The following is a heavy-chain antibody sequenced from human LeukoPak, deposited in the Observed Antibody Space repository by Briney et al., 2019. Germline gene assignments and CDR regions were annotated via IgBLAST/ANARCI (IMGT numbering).Heavy chain of an antibody. CDR1: GFTFDDYA. J-gene: IGHJ4*02. CDR3: ARSLMVSAPVDY. CDR2: ISWSSNSI. V-gene: IGHV3-9*01. Sequence: GGSLRLSCAASGFTFDDYAMHWVRQAPGKGLEWVSGISWSSNSIGYTDSVKGRFTISRDNAKNSLYLQMNSLRTEDTALYYCARSLMVSAPVDYWGQGTLVTVPS. D-gene: IGHD2-15*01.